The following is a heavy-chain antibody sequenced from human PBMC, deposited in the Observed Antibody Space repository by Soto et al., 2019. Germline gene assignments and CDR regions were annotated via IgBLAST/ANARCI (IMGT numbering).Heavy chain of an antibody. D-gene: IGHD5-12*01. V-gene: IGHV1-69*08. J-gene: IGHJ4*02. CDR1: GGTFSNHI. CDR2: IIPMLAIT. CDR3: VRDSPIGSAFSGHDDIDS. Sequence: QVQLVQSGAEVKKPGSSVKVSCKASGGTFSNHIITWVRQAPGQGPEWMGRIIPMLAITNYAQKFHGRVTITADKSTTTAYMEVISLRPEDTAMYYGVRDSPIGSAFSGHDDIDSWGQGTLVTVSS.